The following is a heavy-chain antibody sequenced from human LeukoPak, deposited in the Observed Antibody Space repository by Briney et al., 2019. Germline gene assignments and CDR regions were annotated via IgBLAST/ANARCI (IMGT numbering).Heavy chain of an antibody. J-gene: IGHJ5*02. D-gene: IGHD4-17*01. V-gene: IGHV4-4*07. CDR1: GNSFGDYY. Sequence: SETLSLTCTVSGNSFGDYYWSWIRQPAGKGLEWIGRIYTSGSTTYNPSLKSRVTMSVDTSKSQFSLNLMSVTAADTAVYYCTRDTGTTGEVKFDPWGQGTLVTVSS. CDR2: IYTSGST. CDR3: TRDTGTTGEVKFDP.